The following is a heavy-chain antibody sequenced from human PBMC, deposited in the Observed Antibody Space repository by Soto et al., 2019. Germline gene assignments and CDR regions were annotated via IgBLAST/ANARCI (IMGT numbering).Heavy chain of an antibody. D-gene: IGHD1-20*01. J-gene: IGHJ5*02. Sequence: ASVKVPCKASGYTFTGYYMHWVRQAPGQGLEWMGWINPNSGGTNYAQKFQGWVTMTRDTSISTAYMELSRLRSDDTAVYYCARAVFNNWFDPWGQGTLVTVSS. CDR1: GYTFTGYY. CDR3: ARAVFNNWFDP. V-gene: IGHV1-2*04. CDR2: INPNSGGT.